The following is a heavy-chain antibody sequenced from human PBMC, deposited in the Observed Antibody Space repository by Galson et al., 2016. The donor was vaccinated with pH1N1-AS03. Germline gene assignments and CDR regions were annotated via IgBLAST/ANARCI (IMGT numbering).Heavy chain of an antibody. D-gene: IGHD1-26*01. Sequence: SVKVSCKASGYTFISYVMHWVRQAPGQRLEWMGWINAGNGNTTYSQSFQGRVTITRDTSASKAYMELSSLRSEEKAGYYCARGRGSYGMDVWGQGTTVTVSS. V-gene: IGHV1-3*01. CDR2: INAGNGNT. J-gene: IGHJ6*02. CDR1: GYTFISYV. CDR3: ARGRGSYGMDV.